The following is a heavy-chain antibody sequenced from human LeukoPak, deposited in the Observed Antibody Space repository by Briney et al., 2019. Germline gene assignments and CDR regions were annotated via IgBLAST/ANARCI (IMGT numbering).Heavy chain of an antibody. CDR1: GFTFSSYG. V-gene: IGHV3-33*01. D-gene: IGHD3-22*01. Sequence: GGSLRLSCAASGFTFSSYGMHWVRQAPGKGLEWVAVIWYDGSNKYYADSVKGRFTISGDNSKNTLYLQMNSLRAEDTAVYYCARAMKGHDSSGYYDYWGQGTLVTVSS. CDR3: ARAMKGHDSSGYYDY. J-gene: IGHJ4*02. CDR2: IWYDGSNK.